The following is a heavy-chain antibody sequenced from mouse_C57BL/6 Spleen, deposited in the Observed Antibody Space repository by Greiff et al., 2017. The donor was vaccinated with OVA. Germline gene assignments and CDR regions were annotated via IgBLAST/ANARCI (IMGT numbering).Heavy chain of an antibody. D-gene: IGHD2-4*01. V-gene: IGHV1-55*01. CDR2: IYPGSGST. CDR1: GYTFTSYW. J-gene: IGHJ2*01. Sequence: VQLQQPGAELVKPGASVKMSCKASGYTFTSYWITWVKQRPGQGLEWIGDIYPGSGSTNYNEKFKSKATLTVDTSSSTAYMQLSSLTSEDSAVYYCARSASVYDYIFDYWGQGTTLTVSS. CDR3: ARSASVYDYIFDY.